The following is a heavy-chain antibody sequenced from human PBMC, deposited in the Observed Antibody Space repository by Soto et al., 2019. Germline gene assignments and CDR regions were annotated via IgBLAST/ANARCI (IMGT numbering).Heavy chain of an antibody. CDR1: GGSISSGDYY. CDR2: IYYSGST. Sequence: QVQLQESGPGLVKPSQTLSLTCTVSGGSISSGDYYWGWIRQPPGKGLEWIGYIYYSGSTYYNPSLKRRVTISVDTSKNQFSLKLSSVTAADTAVYYCARDYGGNSVYYFDYWGQGTLVTVSS. CDR3: ARDYGGNSVYYFDY. J-gene: IGHJ4*02. V-gene: IGHV4-30-4*01. D-gene: IGHD4-17*01.